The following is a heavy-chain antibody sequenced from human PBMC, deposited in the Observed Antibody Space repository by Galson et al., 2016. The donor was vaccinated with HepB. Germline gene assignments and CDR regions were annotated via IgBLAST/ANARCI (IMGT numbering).Heavy chain of an antibody. V-gene: IGHV4-59*01. D-gene: IGHD6-13*01. CDR1: GGSISAYS. CDR3: ARGSTWDWHYDL. CDR2: IHDSGTT. J-gene: IGHJ2*01. Sequence: SETLSLTCTVSGGSISAYSWIWIRQPPGKGLEWIGYIHDSGTTKYKPSLSSRLTMSIDTSEKQFSLKVRYVTAADTAVYYCARGSTWDWHYDLWGRGTLVTVSS.